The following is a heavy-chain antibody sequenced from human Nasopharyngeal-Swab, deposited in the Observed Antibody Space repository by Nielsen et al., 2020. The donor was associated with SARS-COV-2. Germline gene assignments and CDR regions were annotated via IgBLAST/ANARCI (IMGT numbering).Heavy chain of an antibody. D-gene: IGHD1-1*01. Sequence: SETLSLTCSVSGGSISGYFLSWIRQPAGEGLEWIGRVYTSGSTNYNPSLKSRVTISIDVSKNQFSLELRSVTAADTAFYYCARSGTTKYGLDVWGQGTTVIVSS. CDR2: VYTSGST. CDR1: GGSISGYF. CDR3: ARSGTTKYGLDV. V-gene: IGHV4-4*07. J-gene: IGHJ6*01.